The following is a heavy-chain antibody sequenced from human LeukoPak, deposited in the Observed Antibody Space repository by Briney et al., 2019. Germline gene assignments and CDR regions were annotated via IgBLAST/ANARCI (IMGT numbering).Heavy chain of an antibody. CDR3: ARAQGSVAY. CDR1: GGSISSGDYY. CDR2: IYYSGST. J-gene: IGHJ4*02. Sequence: SETLSLTCSVSGGSISSGDYYWSWIRQPPGKGLEWIGYIYYSGSTYYNPSLKSRVTILVDTSKNQSSLKLSSVTAADTAVYYCARAQGSVAYWGQGTLVTVSS. V-gene: IGHV4-30-4*01. D-gene: IGHD2-15*01.